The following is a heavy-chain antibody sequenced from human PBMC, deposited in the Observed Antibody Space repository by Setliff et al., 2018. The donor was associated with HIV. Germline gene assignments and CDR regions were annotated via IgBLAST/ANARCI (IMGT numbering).Heavy chain of an antibody. V-gene: IGHV3-23*01. CDR1: GFSFSSYS. D-gene: IGHD3-10*01. J-gene: IGHJ3*02. CDR3: AKVFAFGVDGFDI. Sequence: GGSLRLSCAASGFSFSSYSMTWVRQPPGRGLEWVSSISTSSNTYYADSVKGRFTISKDNSQNALYLQMNSLTDEDTAVYYCAKVFAFGVDGFDIWGQGTMVTVSS. CDR2: ISTSSNT.